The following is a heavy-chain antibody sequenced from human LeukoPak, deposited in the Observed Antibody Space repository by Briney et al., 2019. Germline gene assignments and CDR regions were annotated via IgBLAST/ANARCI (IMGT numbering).Heavy chain of an antibody. CDR1: VGTFSSYA. CDR3: ARDPFGYGYGYYFDY. D-gene: IGHD5-18*01. CDR2: IIPIFGTA. V-gene: IGHV1-69*05. J-gene: IGHJ4*02. Sequence: ASVKVSCKASVGTFSSYAISSVRQAPGQGREWMGGIIPIFGTANYAQKFQGRVTITTDESTSTAYMELSSLRSEDTAVYYCARDPFGYGYGYYFDYWGQGTLVTVSS.